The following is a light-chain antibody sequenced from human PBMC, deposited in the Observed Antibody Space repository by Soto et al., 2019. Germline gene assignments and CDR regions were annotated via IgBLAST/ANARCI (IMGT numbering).Light chain of an antibody. CDR3: QQYNNWPRT. CDR2: GTS. V-gene: IGKV3-15*01. Sequence: EIVMTQSPATRSLSPGERATLSCRASQSVNSNLAWYQQKAGQAPRLLIYGTSTRATGIPARFSGSGSGTDFTLTISSLQFEDFAVYYCQQYNNWPRTFGQGTKVDIK. J-gene: IGKJ1*01. CDR1: QSVNSN.